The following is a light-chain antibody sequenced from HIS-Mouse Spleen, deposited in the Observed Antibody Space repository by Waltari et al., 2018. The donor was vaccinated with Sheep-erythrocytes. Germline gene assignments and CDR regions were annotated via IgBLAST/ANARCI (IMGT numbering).Light chain of an antibody. V-gene: IGLV3-1*01. CDR3: QAWDSSTGVV. CDR2: QDS. Sequence: SYELTQPPSVSVSPGQTASITCSGAKLGDTYACWYQQKPGQSPVRVIYQDSKRPSGIPERFSGSNSGNTATLTISGTQAMDEADYYCQAWDSSTGVVFGGGTKLTVL. J-gene: IGLJ2*01. CDR1: KLGDTY.